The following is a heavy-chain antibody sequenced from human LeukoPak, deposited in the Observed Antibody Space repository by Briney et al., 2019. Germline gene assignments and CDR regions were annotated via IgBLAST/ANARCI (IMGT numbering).Heavy chain of an antibody. CDR1: GFTFSSYG. J-gene: IGHJ4*02. D-gene: IGHD6-19*01. CDR2: IWYDGSNK. CDR3: AREDAVAGTALAY. V-gene: IGHV3-33*01. Sequence: GRSLRLSCAASGFTFSSYGMHWVRQAPGKGLEWVAVIWYDGSNKYYADSVKGRFTISRDNSKNTLYLQMNSLRAEDTAVYYCAREDAVAGTALAYWGQGTLVTVSS.